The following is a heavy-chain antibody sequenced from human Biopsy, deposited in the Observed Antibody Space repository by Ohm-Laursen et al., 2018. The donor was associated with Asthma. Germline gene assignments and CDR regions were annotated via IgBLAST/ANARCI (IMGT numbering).Heavy chain of an antibody. CDR1: GYSLTDLS. D-gene: IGHD4-17*01. J-gene: IGHJ4*01. CDR2: HDHEKGGT. Sequence: GASVKVSCKISGYSLTDLSMHWVRQAPGQGLEWMGGHDHEKGGTVNARRFQGRVTMTEDTSTDTAYMKLSSLSSDDTAVYYCASDFPKDYVRYNIQFWGQGTLVTVSS. V-gene: IGHV1-24*01. CDR3: ASDFPKDYVRYNIQF.